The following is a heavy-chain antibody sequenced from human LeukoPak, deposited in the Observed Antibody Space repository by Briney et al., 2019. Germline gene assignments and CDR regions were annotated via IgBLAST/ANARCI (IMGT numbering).Heavy chain of an antibody. Sequence: SQTLSLTCAISVDSVSSTAVAWNWIRQSPSRGLEWLGRTYYRPTGWSSEYAPSVKSRISINPDTSKNQFSLQLNSVTPDDTAVYYCAKGLRLENWFDPWGQGTLVTVSS. CDR2: TYYRPTGWSS. V-gene: IGHV6-1*01. D-gene: IGHD5-12*01. J-gene: IGHJ5*02. CDR3: AKGLRLENWFDP. CDR1: VDSVSSTAVA.